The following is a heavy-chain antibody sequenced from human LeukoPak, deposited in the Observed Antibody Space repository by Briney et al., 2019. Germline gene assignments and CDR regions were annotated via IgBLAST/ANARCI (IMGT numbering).Heavy chain of an antibody. CDR1: EFNFFSYG. Sequence: GGSLRLSCVASEFNFFSYGMQWGRQAPGGGRLWGSRIFTDGSTTSYADSVKGRFTISRDNAKNTLYLEMKSLRVEDTAVYYCARELPREVTLDYWGQGTLVTVSP. J-gene: IGHJ4*01. CDR3: ARELPREVTLDY. V-gene: IGHV3-74*01. D-gene: IGHD2-21*02. CDR2: IFTDGSTT.